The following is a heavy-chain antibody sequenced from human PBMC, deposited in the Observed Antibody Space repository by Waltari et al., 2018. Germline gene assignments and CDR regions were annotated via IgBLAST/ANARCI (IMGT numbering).Heavy chain of an antibody. CDR1: GFTFSSYG. J-gene: IGHJ4*02. CDR3: AKGTYYFDY. Sequence: QVQLVESGGGVVQPGGSLRLSCAASGFTFSSYGMHWVRQAPGKGLEWVAFIRYDGSNKYYADSMKGRFTISRDNSKNTLYLQMNSLRAEDTAVYYCAKGTYYFDYWGQGTLVTVSS. CDR2: IRYDGSNK. V-gene: IGHV3-30*02.